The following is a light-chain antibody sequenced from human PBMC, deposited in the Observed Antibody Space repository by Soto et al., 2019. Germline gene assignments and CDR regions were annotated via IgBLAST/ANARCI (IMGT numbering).Light chain of an antibody. Sequence: QSALTQPASVSGSPGQSIAISCTGSSSDVGIYNYVSWYQQHPGKVPKLIIYEVSNRPSGVSNRFSGSKSGNTASLTISVLQAEDEADYYFSSYTTSSTRVFGTGTKLTVL. CDR1: SSDVGIYNY. J-gene: IGLJ1*01. V-gene: IGLV2-14*01. CDR2: EVS. CDR3: SSYTTSSTRV.